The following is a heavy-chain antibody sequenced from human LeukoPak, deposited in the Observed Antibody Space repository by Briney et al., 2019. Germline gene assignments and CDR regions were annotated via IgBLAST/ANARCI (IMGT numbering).Heavy chain of an antibody. CDR2: ISYDGSNK. V-gene: IGHV3-30*18. J-gene: IGHJ4*02. CDR3: AKGWVGYSSGWYDY. CDR1: GFTFSSYG. D-gene: IGHD6-19*01. Sequence: GGSLRLSCAASGFTFSSYGMHWVRQAPGKGLEWVAVISYDGSNKYYADSVKGRFTISRDNSKNTLYLQMNSLRAEDMAVYYCAKGWVGYSSGWYDYWGQGTLVTVSS.